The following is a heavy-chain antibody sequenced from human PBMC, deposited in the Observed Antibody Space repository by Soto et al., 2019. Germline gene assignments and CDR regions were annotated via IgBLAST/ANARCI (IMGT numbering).Heavy chain of an antibody. D-gene: IGHD3-10*01. CDR1: GFTFSTYA. CDR2: ISGSGGST. J-gene: IGHJ6*02. CDR3: AKVYGSGSYYSSLWYYSSYYYIDF. V-gene: IGHV3-23*01. Sequence: GGSLRLSCAASGFTFSTYAMSWGRQAPGKGLEWVSAISGSGGSTYYADSVKGRFTISRDNSKNTLYLQMNSLSAEDTAVYYCAKVYGSGSYYSSLWYYSSYYYIDFWGQGTTVTVSS.